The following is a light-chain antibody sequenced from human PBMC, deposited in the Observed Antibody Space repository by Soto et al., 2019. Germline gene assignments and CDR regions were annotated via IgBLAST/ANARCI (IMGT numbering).Light chain of an antibody. V-gene: IGKV3-11*01. CDR2: DAS. J-gene: IGKJ5*01. CDR3: QQRSDWPIT. Sequence: EIVMTQSPATLSVSPVERATLSCMASQSVSSYLAWYQQKPGQPPRLLIYDASNRATGIPARFSGSGSGTDFTLTISSLEPEDFAVYYCQQRSDWPITFGQGTRLEIK. CDR1: QSVSSY.